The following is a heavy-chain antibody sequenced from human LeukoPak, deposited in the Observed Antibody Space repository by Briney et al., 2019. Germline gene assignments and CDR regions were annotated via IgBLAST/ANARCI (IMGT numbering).Heavy chain of an antibody. CDR3: AKERETYFEFDS. J-gene: IGHJ4*02. CDR1: GFTFSSYA. V-gene: IGHV3-30*14. D-gene: IGHD1-26*01. Sequence: GGSLRLTCAASGFTFSSYAMHWVRQAPGKGLEWVAVISYDGSNKYYADSVKGRFTISRDNSRNTLYLQINSLRADDTAVYYCAKERETYFEFDSWGQGILVTVSS. CDR2: ISYDGSNK.